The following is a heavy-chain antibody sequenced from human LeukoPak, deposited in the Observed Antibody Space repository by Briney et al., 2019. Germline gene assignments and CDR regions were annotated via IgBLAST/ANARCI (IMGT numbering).Heavy chain of an antibody. J-gene: IGHJ4*02. CDR3: ARVGGATFDY. CDR2: IYHSGST. CDR1: GYSISSGYY. Sequence: SETLSLTCTVSGYSISSGYYWGWIRQPPGKGLEWIGSIYHSGSTYYNPSLKSRVTISVDTSKNQFSLKLSSVTAADTAVYYCARVGGATFDYWGLGTLVTVSS. D-gene: IGHD1-26*01. V-gene: IGHV4-38-2*02.